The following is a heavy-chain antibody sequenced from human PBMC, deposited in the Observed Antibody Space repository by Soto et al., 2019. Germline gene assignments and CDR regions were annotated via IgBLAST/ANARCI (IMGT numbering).Heavy chain of an antibody. CDR1: GYTFTGYY. CDR3: ARDQPSIVGATTNAFDI. D-gene: IGHD1-26*01. V-gene: IGHV1-2*02. CDR2: INPNSGGT. Sequence: QVQLVQSGAEVKKPGASVKVSCKASGYTFTGYYMHWVRQAPGQGLEWMGWINPNSGGTNYAQKFQGRVTITADKSTSTAYMELSSLRSEDTAVYYCARDQPSIVGATTNAFDIWGQGTMVTVSS. J-gene: IGHJ3*02.